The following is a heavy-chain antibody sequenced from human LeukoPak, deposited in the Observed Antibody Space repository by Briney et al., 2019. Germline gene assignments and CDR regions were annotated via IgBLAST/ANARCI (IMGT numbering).Heavy chain of an antibody. V-gene: IGHV1-18*01. Sequence: GASVKVSCKASGYTFTSYGISWVRQAPGQGLEWMGWISAYNGNTNYAQKLQGRVTMTTDTSTSTAYMELRSLRSDDTAVYYCAREGEDYDFWSGYYDHWFDPWGQGTLVTVSS. J-gene: IGHJ5*02. D-gene: IGHD3-3*01. CDR2: ISAYNGNT. CDR3: AREGEDYDFWSGYYDHWFDP. CDR1: GYTFTSYG.